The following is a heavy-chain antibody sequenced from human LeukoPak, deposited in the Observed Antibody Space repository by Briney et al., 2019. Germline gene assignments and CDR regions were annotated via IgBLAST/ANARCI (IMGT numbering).Heavy chain of an antibody. V-gene: IGHV4-30-2*01. CDR3: ARAPLRYCSSTSCSCLDD. D-gene: IGHD2-2*01. J-gene: IGHJ4*02. Sequence: SQTLSLTCAVSGGSISSGGYSWSWIRQPPGKGLEWIGYIYHSGSTYYNPSLKSRVTISVDRSKNQFSLRLSSVTTADTAVYYCARAPLRYCSSTSCSCLDDWGQGTLVTVSS. CDR1: GGSISSGGYS. CDR2: IYHSGST.